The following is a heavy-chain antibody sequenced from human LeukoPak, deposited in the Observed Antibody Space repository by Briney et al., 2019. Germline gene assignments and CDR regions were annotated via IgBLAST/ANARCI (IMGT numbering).Heavy chain of an antibody. CDR3: ATAVDDGLRSLWFGDNWFDP. Sequence: PGGSLRLSCVASGFTFSSYAMHWVRQTPGKGLEYVSGINSNGGSTHYANSVKGRFTISRDNSKHTLYLQMGSLRTEDMAVYYCATAVDDGLRSLWFGDNWFDPWGQGTLVTVSS. CDR1: GFTFSSYA. V-gene: IGHV3-64*01. J-gene: IGHJ5*02. CDR2: INSNGGST. D-gene: IGHD3-10*01.